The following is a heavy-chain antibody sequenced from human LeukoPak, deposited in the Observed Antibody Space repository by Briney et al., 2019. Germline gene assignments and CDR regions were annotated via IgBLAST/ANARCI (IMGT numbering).Heavy chain of an antibody. D-gene: IGHD5-18*01. CDR3: TRFTAMVDYGMDV. Sequence: GGSLKLSCAASGFTFSGSAMHWVRQASGKGLEWVGRIRSKANSYATAYAASVKGRSTISRDDSKNTAYLQMNSLKTEDTAVYYCTRFTAMVDYGMDVWGKGTTVTVSS. CDR2: IRSKANSYAT. J-gene: IGHJ6*04. CDR1: GFTFSGSA. V-gene: IGHV3-73*01.